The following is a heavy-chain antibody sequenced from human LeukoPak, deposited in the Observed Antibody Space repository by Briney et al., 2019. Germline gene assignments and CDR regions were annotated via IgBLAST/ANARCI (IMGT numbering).Heavy chain of an antibody. CDR3: ARGAPGETGYYSTFYYYYGMDV. D-gene: IGHD3-9*01. CDR1: GGTFSSYA. J-gene: IGHJ6*02. V-gene: IGHV1-69*13. CDR2: IIPIFGTA. Sequence: SVKVSCKASGGTFSSYAISWVRQAPGQGLEWMGGIIPIFGTANYAQKFQGRVTITADESTSTAYMELSSLRSEDTAVYYCARGAPGETGYYSTFYYYYGMDVWGQGTTVTVSS.